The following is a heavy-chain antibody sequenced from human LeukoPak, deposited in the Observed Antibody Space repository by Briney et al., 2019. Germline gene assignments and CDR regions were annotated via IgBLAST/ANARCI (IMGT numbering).Heavy chain of an antibody. CDR2: IYSGGST. Sequence: PGGSLRLSCAASGFTVSSNYMSWVRQAPGKGLEWVSVIYSGGSTYYADSVKGRFTISRDNSKNTLHLQMNSLRAEDTAVYYCARDIYDSSGYYSDYWGQGTLVTVSS. V-gene: IGHV3-53*01. D-gene: IGHD3-22*01. CDR3: ARDIYDSSGYYSDY. CDR1: GFTVSSNY. J-gene: IGHJ4*02.